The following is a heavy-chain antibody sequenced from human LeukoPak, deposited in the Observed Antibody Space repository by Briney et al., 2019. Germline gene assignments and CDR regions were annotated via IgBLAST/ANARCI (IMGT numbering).Heavy chain of an antibody. Sequence: EASVKVSCKASGFTFTSSAVQWVRQARGQRLEWIGWIVVGSGNTNYAQKFQERVTITRDMSTSTAYMELSSLRSEDTAVYYCAASYGSGTYVDYWGQGTLVTVS. CDR1: GFTFTSSA. D-gene: IGHD3-10*01. CDR3: AASYGSGTYVDY. J-gene: IGHJ4*02. CDR2: IVVGSGNT. V-gene: IGHV1-58*01.